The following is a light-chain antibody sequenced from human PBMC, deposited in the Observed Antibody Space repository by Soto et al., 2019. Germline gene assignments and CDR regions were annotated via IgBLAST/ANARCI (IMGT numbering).Light chain of an antibody. V-gene: IGLV3-21*02. J-gene: IGLJ2*01. CDR2: SVN. Sequence: SSALALPPSAARFQIRTPRVIHANSHIGSMSVHWYQQRPGQAPVLVVYSVNDRPAGIPERFSGSNSGNTATLTIGRVEVWDEAEYNCQVWDPFSDHRFVFGGGTK. CDR1: HIGSMS. CDR3: QVWDPFSDHRFV.